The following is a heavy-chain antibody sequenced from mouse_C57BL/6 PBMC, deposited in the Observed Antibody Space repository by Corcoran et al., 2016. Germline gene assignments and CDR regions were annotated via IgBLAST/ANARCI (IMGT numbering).Heavy chain of an antibody. Sequence: EVQLQQSGPELVKPGASVKISCKASGYTFTDYYMNWVKQSHGKSLEWIGDINPNNGGTSYNQKFKGKATLTVDKSSSTAYMELRSLTSEDSAVYYYARSGYYGSSRYFDYWGQGTTLTVSS. V-gene: IGHV1-26*01. CDR2: INPNNGGT. D-gene: IGHD1-1*01. J-gene: IGHJ2*01. CDR3: ARSGYYGSSRYFDY. CDR1: GYTFTDYY.